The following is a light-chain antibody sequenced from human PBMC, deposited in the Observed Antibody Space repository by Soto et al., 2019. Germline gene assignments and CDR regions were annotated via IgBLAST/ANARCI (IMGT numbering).Light chain of an antibody. CDR2: DAS. CDR3: QQRSNWPLT. Sequence: EIVLTQSPATLSLSPGERGTLSCRASQSISSYLAWYQQKPGQAPRLLIYDASNRATGVPARFSGSGSGTDFTLTISSLEPEDFAVYYCQQRSNWPLTFGPGTKVDIK. CDR1: QSISSY. V-gene: IGKV3-11*01. J-gene: IGKJ3*01.